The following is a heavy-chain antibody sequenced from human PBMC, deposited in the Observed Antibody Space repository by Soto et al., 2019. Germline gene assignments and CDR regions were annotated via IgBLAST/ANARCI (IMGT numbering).Heavy chain of an antibody. J-gene: IGHJ4*02. V-gene: IGHV3-15*01. CDR1: GFTFSNAW. Sequence: PGGSLRLSCVASGFTFSNAWMNWVRQAPGKGLEWVGRIKTKTDGGTTDYAAPVKGRFTISRDDSKNTLYLQMNSLKTEDTAVYYCAKDHVRYCSGGSCSHFDYWGQGTLVTISS. CDR2: IKTKTDGGTT. D-gene: IGHD2-15*01. CDR3: AKDHVRYCSGGSCSHFDY.